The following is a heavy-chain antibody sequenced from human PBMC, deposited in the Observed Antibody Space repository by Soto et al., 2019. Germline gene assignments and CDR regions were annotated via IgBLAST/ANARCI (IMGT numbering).Heavy chain of an antibody. J-gene: IGHJ4*02. V-gene: IGHV3-15*07. D-gene: IGHD6-13*01. CDR1: GFTFSDAW. CDR2: IKSKTDGGTT. CDR3: TTAAAGQFDY. Sequence: PGGSLRLSCAASGFTFSDAWINWVRQAPGKGLEWVGRIKSKTDGGTTDFAAPVKGRFAISRDDSKNTLYLQMNSLKTEDTAVYYCTTAAAGQFDYWGQGTLVTVSS.